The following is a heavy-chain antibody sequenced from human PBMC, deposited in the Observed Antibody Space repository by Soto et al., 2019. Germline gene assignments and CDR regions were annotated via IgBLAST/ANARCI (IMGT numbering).Heavy chain of an antibody. J-gene: IGHJ4*02. CDR2: ISSTTNYI. V-gene: IGHV3-21*06. CDR1: GFTFTRYS. CDR3: ARESEDLTSNFDY. Sequence: GGSLRLSCAASGFTFTRYSMNWVRQAPGKGLEWVSSISSTTNYIYYGDSMKGRFTISRDNAKNSLYLEMNSLRAEDTAVYYCARESEDLTSNFDYWGQGTLVTSPQ.